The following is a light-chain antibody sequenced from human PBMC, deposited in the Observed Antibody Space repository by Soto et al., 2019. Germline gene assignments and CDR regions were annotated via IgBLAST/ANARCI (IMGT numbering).Light chain of an antibody. V-gene: IGKV3-20*01. CDR2: GAS. J-gene: IGKJ2*01. CDR1: QSVSSNF. Sequence: EFVLTQSPGTLSLSPGERATLSCRASQSVSSNFLAWYQQKPGQAPRLLIYGASSRATGIPDRFSGSGSGTDFTLTISRLEPEDFAVYYCQQYGSSPDTFGQGTKLEIK. CDR3: QQYGSSPDT.